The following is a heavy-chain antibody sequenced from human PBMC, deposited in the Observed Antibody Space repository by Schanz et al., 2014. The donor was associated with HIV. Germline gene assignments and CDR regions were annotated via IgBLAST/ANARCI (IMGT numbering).Heavy chain of an antibody. J-gene: IGHJ6*02. CDR3: AKSRGDSWPYGMDV. CDR1: GFTFSSYA. CDR2: ISDTGVRT. V-gene: IGHV3-23*01. D-gene: IGHD4-17*01. Sequence: EAQLLESGGGLVQPGGSLRLSCAASGFTFSSYAMSWVRQAPGKGLEWVSGISDTGVRTNYADSVKGRLTISRDNSENTLYLQMNSLRAEDTAVYYCAKSRGDSWPYGMDVWGQGTTVTVSS.